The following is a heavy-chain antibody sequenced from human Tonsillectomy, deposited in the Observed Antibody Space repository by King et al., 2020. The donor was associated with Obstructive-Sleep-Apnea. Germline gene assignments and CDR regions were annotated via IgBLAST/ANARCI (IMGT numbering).Heavy chain of an antibody. J-gene: IGHJ1*01. CDR3: ARHSFGALFGELPKYFQH. Sequence: QLVQSGAEVKKPGESLKISCKGSGYSFTSYWIGWVRQMPGKGLEWMGIIYPGDSDTRYSPSFQGQVTISADKSISTAYLQWSSLKASDTAMYYCARHSFGALFGELPKYFQHWGQGTLVTVSS. D-gene: IGHD3-10*02. CDR2: IYPGDSDT. V-gene: IGHV5-51*01. CDR1: GYSFTSYW.